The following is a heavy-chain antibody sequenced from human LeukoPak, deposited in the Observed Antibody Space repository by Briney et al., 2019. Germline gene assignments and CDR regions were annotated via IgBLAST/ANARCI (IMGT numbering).Heavy chain of an antibody. CDR3: ARGLASGYPPIPFDY. V-gene: IGHV4-34*12. J-gene: IGHJ4*02. CDR2: IIDTGST. CDR1: GESFSGYY. D-gene: IGHD3-3*01. Sequence: NPSETLSLTCVVYGESFSGYYWTWIRQPPGKGLEWTGEIIDTGSTKYNSSLKSRVTISVDTSKNEFSLNLTSVTAADTAIYYCARGLASGYPPIPFDYWGQGTLVTVSS.